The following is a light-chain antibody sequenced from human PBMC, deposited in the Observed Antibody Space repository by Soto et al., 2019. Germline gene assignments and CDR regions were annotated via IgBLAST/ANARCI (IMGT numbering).Light chain of an antibody. CDR2: NIS. V-gene: IGKV3-20*01. J-gene: IGKJ4*01. Sequence: IGLTPAPGTLAFSPRERATLPRRASQRLTNRYLAWYQQKPGQAPRLPINNISSRAPGIPDRFSGSGSGTDFSLTISRLEPEDFAVYYCQQFDGSITFGGGTRV. CDR1: QRLTNRY. CDR3: QQFDGSIT.